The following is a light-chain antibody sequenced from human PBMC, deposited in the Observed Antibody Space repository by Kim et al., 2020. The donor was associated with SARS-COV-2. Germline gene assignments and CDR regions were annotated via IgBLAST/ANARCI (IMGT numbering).Light chain of an antibody. V-gene: IGLV3-1*01. Sequence: EAPGKTANITCCGNKLGDKYACWYQQKPGRSPVLVIYQDSKRPSGIPERFSGSNSGNTATLTISGTQAMDEADYYCQAWDSSTAVFGGGTQLTVL. J-gene: IGLJ2*01. CDR2: QDS. CDR1: KLGDKY. CDR3: QAWDSSTAV.